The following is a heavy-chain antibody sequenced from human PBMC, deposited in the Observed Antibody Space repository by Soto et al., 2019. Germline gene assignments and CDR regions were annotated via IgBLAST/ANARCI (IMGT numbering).Heavy chain of an antibody. Sequence: PSETLSLTCTVSGGSVSSGSYYWSWIRQPPGKGLEWIGYIYYSGSTNYNPSLKSRVTISVDTSKNQFSLKLSSVTAADTAVYYCASGSVVTALFDYWGQGTLVTVSS. V-gene: IGHV4-61*01. D-gene: IGHD2-15*01. J-gene: IGHJ4*02. CDR1: GGSVSSGSYY. CDR3: ASGSVVTALFDY. CDR2: IYYSGST.